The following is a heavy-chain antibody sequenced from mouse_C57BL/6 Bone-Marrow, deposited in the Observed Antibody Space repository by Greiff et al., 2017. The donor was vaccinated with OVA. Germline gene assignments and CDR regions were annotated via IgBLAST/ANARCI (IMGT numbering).Heavy chain of an antibody. CDR2: INPGSGGT. CDR3: ARERGNYFDY. J-gene: IGHJ2*01. CDR1: GYAFTNYL. V-gene: IGHV1-54*01. Sequence: QVQLQQSGAELVRPGTSVKVSCKASGYAFTNYLIEWVKQRPGQGLEWIGVINPGSGGTNYNEKFKGKATLTADKSSSTAYMQLSSLTSEDSAVYFCARERGNYFDYWGKGTTLTVSS.